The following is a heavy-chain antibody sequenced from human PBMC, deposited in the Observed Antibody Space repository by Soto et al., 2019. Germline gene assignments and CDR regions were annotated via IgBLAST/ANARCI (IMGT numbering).Heavy chain of an antibody. V-gene: IGHV4-39*01. CDR2: IYYSGST. D-gene: IGHD6-6*01. J-gene: IGHJ6*02. CDR3: ARHVGSSSSSFYYGMDV. Sequence: ASETLSLTCTVSGGSISSSSYYGGWIRQPPGKGLEWIGSIYYSGSTYYNPSLKSRVTISVDTSKNQFSLKLSSVTAADTAVYYCARHVGSSSSSFYYGMDVWGQGPTVT. CDR1: GGSISSSSYY.